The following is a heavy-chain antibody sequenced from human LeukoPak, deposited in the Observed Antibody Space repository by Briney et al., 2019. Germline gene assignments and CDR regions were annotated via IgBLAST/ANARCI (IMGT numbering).Heavy chain of an antibody. Sequence: SETLSLTCTVSGGSISSSSYYWGWIRQPPGKGLEWIGSIYYSGSTYYNPSLKSRVTISVDTSKNQFSLKLSSVTAADTAVYYCARDRNGDYEDWLDPWGQGTLVTVSS. V-gene: IGHV4-39*02. CDR2: IYYSGST. D-gene: IGHD4-17*01. J-gene: IGHJ5*02. CDR3: ARDRNGDYEDWLDP. CDR1: GGSISSSSYY.